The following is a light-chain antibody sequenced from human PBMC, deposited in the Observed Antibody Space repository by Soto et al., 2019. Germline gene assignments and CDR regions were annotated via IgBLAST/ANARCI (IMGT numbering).Light chain of an antibody. V-gene: IGKV1-12*01. CDR3: QQSDSFPFT. J-gene: IGKJ4*01. CDR1: QDISSW. CDR2: AAS. Sequence: DIQMTQSPSSVSASVGDRVTITCRASQDISSWVAWYQQKPGKAPKLLISAASSLQSGVPSRFSGSGSGTDFPLVISSLQAEDFATYFCQQSDSFPFTFGGGTKVEIK.